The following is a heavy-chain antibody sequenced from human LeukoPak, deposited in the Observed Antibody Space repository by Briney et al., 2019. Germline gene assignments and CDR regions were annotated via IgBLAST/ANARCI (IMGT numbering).Heavy chain of an antibody. CDR1: GYTLTELS. D-gene: IGHD6-13*01. CDR3: ATSPSAAGTYYYMDV. Sequence: ASVKVSCKVSGYTLTELSMHWVRQAPGKGLEWMGGFDPEDGETIYAQKFQGRVTMTEDTSTDTAYMELSSRRSEDTAVYYCATSPSAAGTYYYMDVRGKGTTVTVSS. CDR2: FDPEDGET. J-gene: IGHJ6*03. V-gene: IGHV1-24*01.